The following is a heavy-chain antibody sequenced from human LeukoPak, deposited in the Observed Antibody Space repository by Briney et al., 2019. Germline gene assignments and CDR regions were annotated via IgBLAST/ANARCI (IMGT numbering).Heavy chain of an antibody. CDR2: IHYSGTT. Sequence: PSETLSLTCTVSDGSINNYYWSWIRQTPGQGLEWIGCIHYSGTTNYNPSLNSRVTMSIGTSKNQFSLKLSSVTAADTAVYYCARVDSSGLIDYWGQGTLVTVSS. V-gene: IGHV4-59*12. D-gene: IGHD3-22*01. J-gene: IGHJ4*02. CDR1: DGSINNYY. CDR3: ARVDSSGLIDY.